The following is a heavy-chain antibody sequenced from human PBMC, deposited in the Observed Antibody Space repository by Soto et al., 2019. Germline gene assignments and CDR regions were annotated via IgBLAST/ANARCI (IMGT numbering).Heavy chain of an antibody. Sequence: ASVKISCKASGDNFTANYIHWVRQAPGQGVEWMGWINPKSGGTKFPQQFQGRVTMTRDTSLSTVYMPLTRLTSDDTAVYYCARDLAKGGWSAGFDYWGQGTLVTVSS. J-gene: IGHJ4*02. CDR3: ARDLAKGGWSAGFDY. CDR2: INPKSGGT. CDR1: GDNFTANY. V-gene: IGHV1-2*02. D-gene: IGHD3-3*01.